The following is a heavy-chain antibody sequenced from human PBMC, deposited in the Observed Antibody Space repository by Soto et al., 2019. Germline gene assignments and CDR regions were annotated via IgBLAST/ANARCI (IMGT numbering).Heavy chain of an antibody. CDR2: HYSGGST. CDR1: GFSVSSNY. J-gene: IGHJ4*02. CDR3: ARHRHPRGTVGATSPLDY. V-gene: IGHV3-53*01. Sequence: GGSLRLSCAISGFSVSSNYLSWVRQAPGKGLEWVSVHYSGGSTYYADSVQGRFTISRDKSNNTLYLQMRRVRAEDTAVYFCARHRHPRGTVGATSPLDYWGQGTLVTVSS. D-gene: IGHD1-26*01.